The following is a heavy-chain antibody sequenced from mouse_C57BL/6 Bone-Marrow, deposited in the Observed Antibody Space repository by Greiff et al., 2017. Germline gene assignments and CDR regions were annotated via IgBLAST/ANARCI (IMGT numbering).Heavy chain of an antibody. CDR1: GYTFTSYW. CDR3: ERERGLLPYAMDY. CDR2: IYPGSGST. D-gene: IGHD1-1*01. J-gene: IGHJ4*01. V-gene: IGHV1-55*01. Sequence: QVQLQQPGAELVKPGASVKMSCKASGYTFTSYWITWVKQRPGQGLEWIGDIYPGSGSTNYNEKFKSKATLTVDTSSSTAYMQLSSLTSEDSAVYYCERERGLLPYAMDYWGQGTSVTVSS.